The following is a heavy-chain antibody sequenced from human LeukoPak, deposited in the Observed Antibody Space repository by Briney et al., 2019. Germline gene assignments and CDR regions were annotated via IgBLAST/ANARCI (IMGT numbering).Heavy chain of an antibody. D-gene: IGHD5-12*01. CDR1: GFTFSSYW. CDR2: INSDGGST. V-gene: IGHV3-74*01. CDR3: AVIVATMGTDDAFDI. J-gene: IGHJ3*02. Sequence: TGGSLRLSCAASGFTFSSYWMHWVRQAPGKGLVWVSRINSDGGSTSYADSVKGRFTISRDNAKNTLYLQMNSLRAEDTAVYYCAVIVATMGTDDAFDIWGQGTMVTVSS.